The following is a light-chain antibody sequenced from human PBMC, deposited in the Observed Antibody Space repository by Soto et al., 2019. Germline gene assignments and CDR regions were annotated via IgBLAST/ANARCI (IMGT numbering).Light chain of an antibody. J-gene: IGKJ1*01. CDR1: QSVSSY. Sequence: EIVLTQSPATLSLSPGERATLSCRASQSVSSYLAWYQQKPGQAPRLLIYDASNRATGIPARFSGIGSGTDFTLTISSREPEDFAVYYCQQRSNSPRTFGQGTKVEIK. V-gene: IGKV3-11*01. CDR2: DAS. CDR3: QQRSNSPRT.